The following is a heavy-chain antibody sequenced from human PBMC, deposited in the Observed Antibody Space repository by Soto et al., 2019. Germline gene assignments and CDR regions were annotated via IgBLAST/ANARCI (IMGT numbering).Heavy chain of an antibody. CDR2: INPNSGGT. CDR1: GYTFTGYY. CDR3: ARAAAITGKTPPYYYYGMDV. Sequence: ASVKVSCKASGYTFTGYYMHWVRQAPGQGLEWMGWINPNSGGTNYAQKFQGWVTMTRDTSISTAYMELSRLRSDDTAVYYCARAAAITGKTPPYYYYGMDVWGQGTTVTVSS. J-gene: IGHJ6*02. D-gene: IGHD1-20*01. V-gene: IGHV1-2*04.